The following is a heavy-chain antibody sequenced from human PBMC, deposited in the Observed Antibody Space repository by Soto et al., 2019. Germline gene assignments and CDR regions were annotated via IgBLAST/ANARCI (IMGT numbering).Heavy chain of an antibody. CDR1: GYTFPNYA. CDR3: ARDNYDFLDY. V-gene: IGHV1-18*01. CDR2: ISGYNGDT. Sequence: SSVKVSCKASGYTFPNYAISWVRQAPGQGLEWVGWISGYNGDTNYAQKFQGRVTMTTDTSTSTAYMELRSLRSDDTALYYWARDNYDFLDYWGQGTLVTVSS. D-gene: IGHD3-3*01. J-gene: IGHJ4*02.